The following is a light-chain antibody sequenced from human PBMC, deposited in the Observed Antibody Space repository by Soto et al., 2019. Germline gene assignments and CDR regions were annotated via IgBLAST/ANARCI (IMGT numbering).Light chain of an antibody. CDR3: CSYSGSLTYV. CDR1: SSDVGSYNL. J-gene: IGLJ1*01. CDR2: EGN. V-gene: IGLV2-23*01. Sequence: QSALTQPASVSGSPGQSITISCTGTSSDVGSYNLVSWYQQHPGKAPKFMIFEGNKRHSGLSNRFSGSKSGNTASLTISGLQAEDEADYYCCSYSGSLTYVFGSGTKVNVL.